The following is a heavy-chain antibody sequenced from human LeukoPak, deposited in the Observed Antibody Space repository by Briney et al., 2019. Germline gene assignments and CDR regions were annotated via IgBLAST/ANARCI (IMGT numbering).Heavy chain of an antibody. J-gene: IGHJ6*04. CDR1: GFTFSTYV. CDR2: ISNDGSTK. CDR3: ARDAPPLGMDV. V-gene: IGHV3-30*04. Sequence: GGSLRLSSAASGFTFSTYVMHWVRQAPGKGLEWVAVISNDGSTKYYADSVKGRFTVSRDNSKNTVYLQMNSLRAEDTAVYYCARDAPPLGMDVWGIGTTVTVSS.